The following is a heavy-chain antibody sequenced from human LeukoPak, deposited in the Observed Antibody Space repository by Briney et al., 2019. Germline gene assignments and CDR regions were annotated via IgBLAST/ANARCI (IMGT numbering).Heavy chain of an antibody. D-gene: IGHD3-10*01. Sequence: SETLSLTCAVYGGSFSGYYWSWIRQPPGKGLEWIGEINHSGSTNYNPSLKSRVTISVDTSKNQFSLKLSSVTAADTAVYYCAGVRGKYYYGSGKLGFFDYWGQGTLVTVSS. CDR3: AGVRGKYYYGSGKLGFFDY. CDR1: GGSFSGYY. V-gene: IGHV4-34*01. CDR2: INHSGST. J-gene: IGHJ4*02.